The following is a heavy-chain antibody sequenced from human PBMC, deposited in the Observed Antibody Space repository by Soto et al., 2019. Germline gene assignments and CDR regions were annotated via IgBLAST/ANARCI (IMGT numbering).Heavy chain of an antibody. Sequence: GGSLRLSCAASGFTFNNYGMHWVRQAPGKGLEWAGRIRSKANSYATAYAASVKGRFTISRDDSKNTAYLQMNSLKTEDTAVYYCTRFYDSSGYYSDAFDIWGQGTMVTVSS. V-gene: IGHV3-73*01. CDR1: GFTFNNYG. CDR2: IRSKANSYAT. D-gene: IGHD3-22*01. J-gene: IGHJ3*02. CDR3: TRFYDSSGYYSDAFDI.